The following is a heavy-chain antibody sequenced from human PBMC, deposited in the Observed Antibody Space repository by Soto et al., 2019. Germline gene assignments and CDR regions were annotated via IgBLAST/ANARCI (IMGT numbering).Heavy chain of an antibody. V-gene: IGHV4-4*07. CDR2: IYSDGTT. CDR1: GGSISGYY. J-gene: IGHJ6*02. Sequence: QMHLQESGPGLVKPSETLSLTCTVSGGSISGYYWSWVRQPAGKGLEWVGRIYSDGTTNYSPYLKSRVTMSLDTSKDQFSLDLNSVTAADTAVYYCSRVGCSNSKCYKSSRDVWGQGTTVTVSS. D-gene: IGHD2-2*01. CDR3: SRVGCSNSKCYKSSRDV.